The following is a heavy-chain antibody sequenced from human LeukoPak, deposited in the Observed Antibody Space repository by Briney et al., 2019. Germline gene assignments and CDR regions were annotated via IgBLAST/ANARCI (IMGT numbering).Heavy chain of an antibody. J-gene: IGHJ4*02. Sequence: GGSLRLSCAASGFTFSSYAMHWVRQAPGKGLEWVAVISYDGSNKYYADSVKGRLTISRDNSKNTLYLQMNGLRAEDTAVYYCARNDILTGYYKGNFDYWGQGTLVTVSS. CDR2: ISYDGSNK. CDR3: ARNDILTGYYKGNFDY. CDR1: GFTFSSYA. V-gene: IGHV3-30*04. D-gene: IGHD3-9*01.